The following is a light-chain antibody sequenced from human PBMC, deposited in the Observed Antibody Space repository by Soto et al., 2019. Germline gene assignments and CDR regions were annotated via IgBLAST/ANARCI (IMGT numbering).Light chain of an antibody. CDR1: SSNIGADYD. V-gene: IGLV1-40*01. J-gene: IGLJ1*01. CDR2: GNS. CDR3: QSYDSSLSGYV. Sequence: QLVLTQPPSVSGAPGQRVTISCTGSSSNIGADYDVHWYQQLPGTAPKLLIYGNSNRPSGVPDRFSGSKYGTSASLAITALQAEDEADYYCQSYDSSLSGYVFGTGTKVTVL.